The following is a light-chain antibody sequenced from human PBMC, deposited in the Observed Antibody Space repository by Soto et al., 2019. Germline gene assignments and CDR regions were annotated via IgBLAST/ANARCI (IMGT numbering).Light chain of an antibody. V-gene: IGKV3-15*01. CDR2: GAS. CDR1: QSVSSN. J-gene: IGKJ4*01. CDR3: QQYNNWPLT. Sequence: EIVMTQSPATLSVSPGERATLSCRASQSVSSNLAWYQQKAGQAPRLLVYGASTRATGIPARVSGSRSGTEFTLTISSLQSEDFAVYYCQQYNNWPLTFGGGTKVEIK.